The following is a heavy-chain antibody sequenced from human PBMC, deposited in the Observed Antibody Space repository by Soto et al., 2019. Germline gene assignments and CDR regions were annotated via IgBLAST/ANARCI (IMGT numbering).Heavy chain of an antibody. D-gene: IGHD6-13*01. V-gene: IGHV1-8*01. CDR2: MNPNSGNT. CDR1: GYTFTSYD. Sequence: ASVKVSCKASGYTFTSYDINWVRQATGQGLEWMGWMNPNSGNTGYAQKFQGRVTMTRNTSISTAYMELSSLRSEDTAVYYCAKGVPDQGYSSSWSPSDYWGQGTLVTVSS. CDR3: AKGVPDQGYSSSWSPSDY. J-gene: IGHJ4*02.